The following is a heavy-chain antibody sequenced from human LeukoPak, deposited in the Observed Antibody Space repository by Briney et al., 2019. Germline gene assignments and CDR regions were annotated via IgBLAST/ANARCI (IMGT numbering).Heavy chain of an antibody. CDR2: IYYSGST. CDR3: ARGGGYYCSSTSCYFPNWFDP. J-gene: IGHJ5*02. V-gene: IGHV4-39*07. D-gene: IGHD2-2*01. CDR1: GGSISSSSYY. Sequence: PSETLSLTCTVSGGSISSSSYYWGWIRQPPGKGLEWIGSIYYSGSTYYNPSLKSRVTISVDTSKNQFSLKLSSVTAADTAVYYCARGGGYYCSSTSCYFPNWFDPWGQGTLVTVSS.